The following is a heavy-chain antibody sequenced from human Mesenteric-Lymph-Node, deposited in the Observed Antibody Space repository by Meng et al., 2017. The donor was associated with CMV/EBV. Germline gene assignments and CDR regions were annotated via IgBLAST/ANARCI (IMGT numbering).Heavy chain of an antibody. J-gene: IGHJ6*02. Sequence: GGSLRLSCAASGFTFSSYWMSWVRQAPGKGLEWVANIKQDGSEKYYVDSVKGRFTISRDNAKDSLYLQMNSLRAEDTAVYYCARDTPPPRTYYDFWSGYDYYYYGMDVWGQGTTVTVSS. CDR2: IKQDGSEK. D-gene: IGHD3-3*01. CDR1: GFTFSSYW. V-gene: IGHV3-7*01. CDR3: ARDTPPPRTYYDFWSGYDYYYYGMDV.